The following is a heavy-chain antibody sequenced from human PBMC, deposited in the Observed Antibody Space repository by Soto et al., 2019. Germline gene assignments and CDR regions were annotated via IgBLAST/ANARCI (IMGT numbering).Heavy chain of an antibody. Sequence: PXGSLRLSCAAAGVTFSSYAMSWVRQAPGKGLEWVSAISGSGGSTYYADSVKGRFTISRDNSKNTLYLQMNSLRAEDTAVYYCAKDHLGFDYWGQGTLVTVSS. V-gene: IGHV3-23*01. D-gene: IGHD3-16*01. CDR1: GVTFSSYA. CDR2: ISGSGGST. J-gene: IGHJ4*02. CDR3: AKDHLGFDY.